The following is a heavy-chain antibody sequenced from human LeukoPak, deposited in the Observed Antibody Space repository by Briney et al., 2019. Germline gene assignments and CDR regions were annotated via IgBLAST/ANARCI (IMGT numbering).Heavy chain of an antibody. Sequence: GASVKVSCKASGYTFTGYYMHWVRQAPGQGLEWMGRINPNSGGTNYAQKFQGRVTMTRDTSISTAYMELSRLRSDDTAVYYCVRTYYYDSSGYPDYWGQGTLVTVSP. CDR2: INPNSGGT. CDR1: GYTFTGYY. CDR3: VRTYYYDSSGYPDY. V-gene: IGHV1-2*06. J-gene: IGHJ4*02. D-gene: IGHD3-22*01.